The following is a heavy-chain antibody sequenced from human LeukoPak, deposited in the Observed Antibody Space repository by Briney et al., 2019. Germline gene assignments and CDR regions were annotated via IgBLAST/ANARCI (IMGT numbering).Heavy chain of an antibody. CDR3: ATIPTRYYYDSSGTRSGPY. V-gene: IGHV1-69*01. Sequence: SVKVSCKASGGTYSSYAISWVRQAPGQGLEWMGGIIPIFGTANYAQKFQGRVTITADESTSTAYMELSSLRSEDTAVYYCATIPTRYYYDSSGTRSGPYWGQGTLVTVSS. CDR1: GGTYSSYA. D-gene: IGHD3-22*01. J-gene: IGHJ4*02. CDR2: IIPIFGTA.